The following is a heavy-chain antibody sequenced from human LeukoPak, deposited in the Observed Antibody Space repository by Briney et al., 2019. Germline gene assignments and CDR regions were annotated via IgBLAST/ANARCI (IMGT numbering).Heavy chain of an antibody. D-gene: IGHD5-18*01. V-gene: IGHV3-30*04. J-gene: IGHJ4*02. CDR2: IAYDGSHK. CDR3: AREGGYSYALDY. Sequence: GRSLRLSCAASGFTFSNYAVHWVRQAPGKGLEWVAGIAYDGSHKDYADSVKGRFTISRDNSKNTLYLQMNSLRAEDTAVYYCAREGGYSYALDYWGQGTLVTVSS. CDR1: GFTFSNYA.